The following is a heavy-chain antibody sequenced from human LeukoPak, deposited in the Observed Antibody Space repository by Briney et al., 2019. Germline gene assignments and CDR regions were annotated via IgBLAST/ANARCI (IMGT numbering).Heavy chain of an antibody. Sequence: GRSLRLSCAASGFTFSSYGMHWVRQAPGKGLEWVAVISYDGSNKYYADSVKGRFTISRDNSKNTLYLQTNSLRAEDTAVYYCAKSPDYYDSRFDYWGQGTLVTVSS. CDR2: ISYDGSNK. D-gene: IGHD3-22*01. J-gene: IGHJ4*02. CDR1: GFTFSSYG. V-gene: IGHV3-30*18. CDR3: AKSPDYYDSRFDY.